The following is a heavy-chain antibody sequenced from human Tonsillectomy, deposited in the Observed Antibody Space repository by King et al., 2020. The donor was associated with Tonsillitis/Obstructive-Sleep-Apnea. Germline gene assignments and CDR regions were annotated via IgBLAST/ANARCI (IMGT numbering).Heavy chain of an antibody. V-gene: IGHV3-7*04. Sequence: VQLVESGGGLVQPGGSLRLSCAASGFTFRSYWMNWVRQAPGKGLEWVANIKYDGSEKDYVDSVKGRFTISRDNAKSSLYLQMNSLRAEDTAVYYCARDHVQDCWGQGTLVTVSS. J-gene: IGHJ4*02. CDR2: IKYDGSEK. CDR3: ARDHVQDC. CDR1: GFTFRSYW.